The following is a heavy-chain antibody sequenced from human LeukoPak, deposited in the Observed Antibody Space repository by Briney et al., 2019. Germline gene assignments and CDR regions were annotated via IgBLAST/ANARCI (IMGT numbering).Heavy chain of an antibody. Sequence: VASVKVSCKASGYTFTGYYMHWVRQAPGQGLEWMGWISAYNGNTNYAQKLQGRVTMTTDTSTSTAYMELRSLRSDDTAVYYCARGSSGPDAAFDIWGQGTMVTVSS. D-gene: IGHD6-13*01. CDR3: ARGSSGPDAAFDI. CDR1: GYTFTGYY. CDR2: ISAYNGNT. V-gene: IGHV1-18*04. J-gene: IGHJ3*02.